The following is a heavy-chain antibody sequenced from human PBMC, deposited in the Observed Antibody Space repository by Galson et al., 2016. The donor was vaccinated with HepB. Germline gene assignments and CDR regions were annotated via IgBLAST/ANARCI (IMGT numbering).Heavy chain of an antibody. V-gene: IGHV3-30*04. CDR1: GFTFSNYA. J-gene: IGHJ4*02. D-gene: IGHD3-3*01. CDR2: VSNDGLNK. CDR3: ARDRGGYYYDY. Sequence: SLRLSCAASGFTFSNYAIHWIRQAPGKGLEWVTVVSNDGLNKYYADSVKGRFTISRDNSKSTLDLQMNSLRAEDTAVYYCARDRGGYYYDYWGQGTLVTVSS.